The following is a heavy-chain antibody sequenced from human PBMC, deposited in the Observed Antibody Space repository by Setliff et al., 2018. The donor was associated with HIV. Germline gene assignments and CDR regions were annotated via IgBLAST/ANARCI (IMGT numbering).Heavy chain of an antibody. D-gene: IGHD1-1*01. CDR1: GGIFSRFA. J-gene: IGHJ6*03. Sequence: ASVKVSCKASGGIFSRFAFSWVRQAPGQGLEWMGGIIPIFGTQNYAQKFQGRVTITTDESTNTVYMELYSLTSEDTAIYYCASSAGAVPTTAPYGDYYYYFYMDVWGKGTTVTVSS. CDR3: ASSAGAVPTTAPYGDYYYYFYMDV. V-gene: IGHV1-69*05. CDR2: IIPIFGTQ.